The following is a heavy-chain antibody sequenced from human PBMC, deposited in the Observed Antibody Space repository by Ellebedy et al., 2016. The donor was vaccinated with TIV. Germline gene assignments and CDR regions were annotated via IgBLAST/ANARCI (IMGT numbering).Heavy chain of an antibody. CDR3: ASTGLA. CDR1: GFTFSRCW. V-gene: IGHV3-7*01. CDR2: IKEDGSVR. D-gene: IGHD2-8*02. Sequence: GESLKISCAASGFTFSRCWMSWARQAPGKGLERVANIKEDGSVRDYVDSVKGRFTISRDNAKNSLYLQLNSLRAEDTAVYYCASTGLAWGQGTLVTVSS. J-gene: IGHJ5*02.